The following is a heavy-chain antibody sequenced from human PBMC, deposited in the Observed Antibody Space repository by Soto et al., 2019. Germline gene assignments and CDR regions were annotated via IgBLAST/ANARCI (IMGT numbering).Heavy chain of an antibody. V-gene: IGHV1-18*01. J-gene: IGHJ5*02. CDR3: TRDQRPGVVVTAGP. D-gene: IGHD2-21*02. CDR1: GYTFTSYG. CDR2: ISAYNGNT. Sequence: QVQLVQSGAEVKKPGASVKVSCKASGYTFTSYGISWVRQAPGQGLEWMGWISAYNGNTNYAQKLQGRATMTTDTSTSTDYMELRSLRSDDTAVYYCTRDQRPGVVVTAGPWGKGTLVTVSS.